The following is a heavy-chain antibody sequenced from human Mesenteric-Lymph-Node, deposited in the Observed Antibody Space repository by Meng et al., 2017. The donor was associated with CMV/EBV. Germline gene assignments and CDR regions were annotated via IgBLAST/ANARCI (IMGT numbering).Heavy chain of an antibody. V-gene: IGHV4-59*01. Sequence: SETLSLTCTVSGGSISSYYWSWIRQPPGKGLEWIGYIYYSGSTNYNPSLKSRVTISVDTSKNQFSLKLSSVTVADTAVYYCAREMTTAPNWFDPWGQGTLVTVSS. CDR1: GGSISSYY. CDR3: AREMTTAPNWFDP. CDR2: IYYSGST. D-gene: IGHD4-11*01. J-gene: IGHJ5*02.